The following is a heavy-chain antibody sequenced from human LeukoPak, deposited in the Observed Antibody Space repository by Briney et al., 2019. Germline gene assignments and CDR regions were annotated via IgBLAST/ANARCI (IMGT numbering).Heavy chain of an antibody. CDR3: AGGSVRTTVPTGGDY. D-gene: IGHD4-11*01. CDR2: INPNSGVT. CDR1: GYTFTVTH. J-gene: IGHJ4*02. V-gene: IGHV1-2*02. Sequence: ASLKVSSKPPGYTFTVTHMHCVRQAPGQGLWWMLWINPNSGVTNYAQKFQGRVTMTRDTSISTAYMELSRLRSDDTAVYCCAGGSVRTTVPTGGDYWGQGALVTVSS.